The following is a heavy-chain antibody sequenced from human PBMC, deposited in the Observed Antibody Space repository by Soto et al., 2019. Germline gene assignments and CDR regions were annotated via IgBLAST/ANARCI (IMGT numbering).Heavy chain of an antibody. Sequence: PGGSLRLSCAASGFTFSSYGMHWVRQAPGKGLEWVAVIWYDGSNKYYADSVKGRFTISRDNSKNTLYLQMNSLRAEDTAVYYCARDLANSGYDLVDYWGQGTLVTVSS. CDR3: ARDLANSGYDLVDY. CDR2: IWYDGSNK. J-gene: IGHJ4*02. D-gene: IGHD5-12*01. CDR1: GFTFSSYG. V-gene: IGHV3-33*01.